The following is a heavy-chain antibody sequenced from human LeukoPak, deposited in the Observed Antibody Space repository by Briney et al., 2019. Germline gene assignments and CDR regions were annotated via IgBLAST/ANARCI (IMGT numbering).Heavy chain of an antibody. CDR1: GFTFSSYS. D-gene: IGHD3-16*01. CDR2: ISPDSRSI. V-gene: IGHV3-21*01. Sequence: GESLRLSCAASGFTFSSYSVNWVHQTPGKGLERVSIISPDSRSIGYAESVRGRFTISRDNAKNSLYLQMNSLRAEDTAVYFCAASPPGGPVDYWGQGALVSVSS. CDR3: AASPPGGPVDY. J-gene: IGHJ4*02.